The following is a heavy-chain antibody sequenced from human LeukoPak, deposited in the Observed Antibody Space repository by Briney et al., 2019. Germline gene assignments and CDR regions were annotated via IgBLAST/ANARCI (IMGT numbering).Heavy chain of an antibody. Sequence: PGGSLRLSCAASGFTFNDYSMSWIRQARGGGLEWLSYITDSSGYTNYGDSVKGRFTISRDNAKISLYLQMNSLRAEDTAVYFCARVGAATGGIYFDYWGQGTLVTVSS. J-gene: IGHJ4*02. CDR2: ITDSSGYT. D-gene: IGHD6-13*01. CDR3: ARVGAATGGIYFDY. V-gene: IGHV3-11*05. CDR1: GFTFNDYS.